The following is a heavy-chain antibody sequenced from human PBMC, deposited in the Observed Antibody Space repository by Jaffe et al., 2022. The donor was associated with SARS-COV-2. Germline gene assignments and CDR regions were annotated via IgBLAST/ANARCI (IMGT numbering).Heavy chain of an antibody. CDR1: GFTFSSYG. J-gene: IGHJ4*02. Sequence: QVQLVESGGGVVQPGRSLRLSCAASGFTFSSYGMHWVRQAPGKGLEWVAVISYDGSNKYYADSVKGRFTISRDNSKNTLYLQMNSLRAEDTAVYYCAKPWGTRGGDCFDYWGQGTLVTVSS. V-gene: IGHV3-30*18. CDR2: ISYDGSNK. D-gene: IGHD2-21*01. CDR3: AKPWGTRGGDCFDY.